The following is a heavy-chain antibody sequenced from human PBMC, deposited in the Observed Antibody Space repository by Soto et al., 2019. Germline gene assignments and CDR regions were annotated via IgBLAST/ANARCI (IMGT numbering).Heavy chain of an antibody. CDR2: IIPALGTT. CDR3: ARPDFGDDWYFDL. J-gene: IGHJ2*01. CDR1: GDPFSSHT. Sequence: QDQLVQSGAEVKKPGSSVKVSCKAFGDPFSSHTFSWVRQAPGQGLEWMGRIIPALGTTTYAQKFQGRVTITADESVSTVYMELNVLRTEDAAVYYCARPDFGDDWYFDLWGRGTLVTVSS. V-gene: IGHV1-69*08. D-gene: IGHD4-17*01.